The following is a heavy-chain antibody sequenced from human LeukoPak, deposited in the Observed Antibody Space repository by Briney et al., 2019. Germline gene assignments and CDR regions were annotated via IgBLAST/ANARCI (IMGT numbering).Heavy chain of an antibody. D-gene: IGHD3-22*01. CDR1: GFTFSSYA. J-gene: IGHJ4*02. CDR3: ARDGTYYHDSSGYYYDY. V-gene: IGHV3-30-3*01. Sequence: GGSLRLSCAASGFTFSSYAMHWVRQAPGKGLEWVAVISYDGSNKYYADSVKGRFTISRDNSKNTLYLQMNSLRAEDTAVYYCARDGTYYHDSSGYYYDYWGQGTLVTVSS. CDR2: ISYDGSNK.